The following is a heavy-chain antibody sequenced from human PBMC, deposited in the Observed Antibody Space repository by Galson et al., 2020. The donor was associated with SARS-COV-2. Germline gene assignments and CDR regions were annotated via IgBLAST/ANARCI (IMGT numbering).Heavy chain of an antibody. Sequence: SETLSLTCVVSGDSVSNHRSYWSWIRQSPGKGLEWIGYIYYSGSTFQNPSLKSRLSMSVDISKNQLSLKLSSVTPADTAVYYCVRGNEYDSSGDYYGHWGPGALVTVS. J-gene: IGHJ4*02. V-gene: IGHV4-30-4*02. CDR1: GDSVSNHRSY. CDR2: IYYSGST. CDR3: VRGNEYDSSGDYYGH. D-gene: IGHD3-22*01.